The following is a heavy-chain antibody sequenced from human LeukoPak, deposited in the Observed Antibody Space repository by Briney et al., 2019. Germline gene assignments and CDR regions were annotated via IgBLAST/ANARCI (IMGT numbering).Heavy chain of an antibody. J-gene: IGHJ4*02. CDR3: AREGYGGNLDY. CDR2: ISYDASNK. V-gene: IGHV3-30-3*01. CDR1: GFTFSSYA. Sequence: GGSLRLSCAASGFTFSSYAMHWVRQAPGKRLEWVAVISYDASNKYYADSVKGRFTISRDNSKNTLYLQMNSLRAEDTAVYYCAREGYGGNLDYWGQGTLVTVSS. D-gene: IGHD4-23*01.